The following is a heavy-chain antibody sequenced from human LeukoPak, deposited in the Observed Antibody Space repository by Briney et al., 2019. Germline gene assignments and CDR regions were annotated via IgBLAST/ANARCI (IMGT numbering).Heavy chain of an antibody. Sequence: GGSLRLSCAASGFTLSSYAMTWVRQAPGKGLEWVSTISGSGATTYYADSVKGRFTISRDNSKNTLYLQMNTLRAEDTAIYYCAKGQERTRIAARPSAFDFWGQGTLVTVSS. CDR2: ISGSGATT. J-gene: IGHJ4*02. V-gene: IGHV3-23*01. CDR3: AKGQERTRIAARPSAFDF. CDR1: GFTLSSYA. D-gene: IGHD6-6*01.